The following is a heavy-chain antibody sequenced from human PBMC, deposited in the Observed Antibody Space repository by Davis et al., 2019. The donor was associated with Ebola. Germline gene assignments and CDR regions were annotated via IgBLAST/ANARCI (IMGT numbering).Heavy chain of an antibody. Sequence: GGSLRLSCQDSGNSFSSHWIGWVRQLPGKGLEWMGVIFTGDSDTRYSPSFRGQVTISADNSIKTAFLHWSSLKASDTAIYYCASLRRSITGFDDGYDIWGQGTMVTVSS. CDR1: GNSFSSHW. D-gene: IGHD3-9*01. J-gene: IGHJ3*02. CDR2: IFTGDSDT. V-gene: IGHV5-51*01. CDR3: ASLRRSITGFDDGYDI.